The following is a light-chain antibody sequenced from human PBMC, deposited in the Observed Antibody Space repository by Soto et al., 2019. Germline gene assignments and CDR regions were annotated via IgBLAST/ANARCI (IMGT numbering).Light chain of an antibody. J-gene: IGKJ4*01. Sequence: DIQMTPSPSSLSASVGDRVTITCRASQGITYYLAWYHQKPGKVPKLLIYAAFTLQSGFPSRFSGGGSGADFTLTISSLQPEDVATYYCQNYNSAPLTFGGGTKVEIK. CDR1: QGITYY. CDR2: AAF. V-gene: IGKV1-27*01. CDR3: QNYNSAPLT.